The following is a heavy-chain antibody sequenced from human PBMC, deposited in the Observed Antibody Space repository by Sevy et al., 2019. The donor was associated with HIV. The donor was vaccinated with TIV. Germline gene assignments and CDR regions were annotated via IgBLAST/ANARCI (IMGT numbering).Heavy chain of an antibody. CDR1: TGYINNYY. Sequence: SETLSLTCTVSTGYINNYYWTWVRQSPGKGLEWIGYIYYRGNTKYNPSLESGVSMSIDTNKEQFSLTLTSVTGADSAIYYCARAEYGHSRGWYSWLDAWGQGILVTVSS. CDR2: IYYRGNT. V-gene: IGHV4-59*01. D-gene: IGHD6-19*01. J-gene: IGHJ5*02. CDR3: ARAEYGHSRGWYSWLDA.